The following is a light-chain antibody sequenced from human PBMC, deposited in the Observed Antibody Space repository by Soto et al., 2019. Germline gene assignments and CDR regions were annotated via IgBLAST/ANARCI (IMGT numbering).Light chain of an antibody. V-gene: IGKV1-9*01. J-gene: IGKJ3*01. CDR3: QQINSYPRT. Sequence: DIQLTQSPSFLSASVGDRVTITCRASQGISSYLAWYQQKPGKAPKLLIYAASTLQSGVPSRFIGSGSGTEFTLTIISLQPEDFATYYCQQINSYPRTFGPGTKVDIK. CDR2: AAS. CDR1: QGISSY.